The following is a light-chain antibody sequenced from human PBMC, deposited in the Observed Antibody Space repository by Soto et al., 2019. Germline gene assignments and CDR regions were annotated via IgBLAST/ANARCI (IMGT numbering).Light chain of an antibody. J-gene: IGKJ1*01. CDR2: AAS. V-gene: IGKV1-17*01. Sequence: DIQMTQSPSSLSASVVDRFTITFLASQSISSWLAWYQQKPGKAPKRLIYAASSLQSGVPSRFSGSGSGTEFTLTISSLQPEDFATYYCLQHNNYPWTFGQGTKVDIK. CDR1: QSISSW. CDR3: LQHNNYPWT.